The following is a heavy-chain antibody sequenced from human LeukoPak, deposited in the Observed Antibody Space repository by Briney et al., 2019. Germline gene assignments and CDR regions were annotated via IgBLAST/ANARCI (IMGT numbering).Heavy chain of an antibody. CDR3: ARLIMGASSRIINWFDP. CDR1: GYSISSGCY. CDR2: IYHSGST. J-gene: IGHJ5*02. V-gene: IGHV4-38-2*02. D-gene: IGHD1-26*01. Sequence: SETLSLTCTVSGYSISSGCYWGWIRQPPGKGLEWIGSIYHSGSTYYNPSLKSRVTISVDTSKNQFSLKLSSVTAADTAVYYCARLIMGASSRIINWFDPWGQGTLVTVSS.